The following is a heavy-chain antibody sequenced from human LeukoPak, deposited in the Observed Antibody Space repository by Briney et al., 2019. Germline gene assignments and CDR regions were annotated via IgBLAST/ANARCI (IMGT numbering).Heavy chain of an antibody. D-gene: IGHD3-22*01. Sequence: SETLSLTCTVSGISLSTYYWSWVRQPPGKGLEWIGYVHHTGSADYNPSLKSRVTISVDTSKNQFSLKLSSVTAADTAVYYCASYSYYYDSSGYSDYWGQGTLVTVSS. CDR1: GISLSTYY. V-gene: IGHV4-59*01. J-gene: IGHJ4*02. CDR3: ASYSYYYDSSGYSDY. CDR2: VHHTGSA.